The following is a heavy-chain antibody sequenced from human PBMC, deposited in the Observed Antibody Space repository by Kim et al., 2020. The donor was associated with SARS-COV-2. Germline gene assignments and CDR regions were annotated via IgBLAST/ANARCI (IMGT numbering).Heavy chain of an antibody. CDR1: GGSISSSSYY. V-gene: IGHV4-39*01. CDR2: IYYSGST. Sequence: SETLSLTCTVSGGSISSSSYYWGWIRQPPGKGLEWIGSIYYSGSTYYNPSLKSRVTISVDTSKNQFSLKLSSVTAADTAVYYCARFKGGGGATFDYWGQGTLVTVSS. J-gene: IGHJ4*02. CDR3: ARFKGGGGATFDY. D-gene: IGHD1-26*01.